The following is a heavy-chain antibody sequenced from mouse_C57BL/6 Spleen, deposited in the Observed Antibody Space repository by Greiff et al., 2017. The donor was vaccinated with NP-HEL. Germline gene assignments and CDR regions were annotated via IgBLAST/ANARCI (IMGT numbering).Heavy chain of an antibody. CDR3: TRRDDGYPDY. V-gene: IGHV1-15*01. CDR1: GYTFTDYE. Sequence: QVQLKESGAELVRPGASVTLSCKASGYTFTDYEMHWVKQTPVHGLEWIGAIDPETGGTAYNQKFKGKAILTADKSSSTAYMELRSLTSEDSAVYYCTRRDDGYPDYWGQGTTLTVSS. J-gene: IGHJ2*01. CDR2: IDPETGGT. D-gene: IGHD2-3*01.